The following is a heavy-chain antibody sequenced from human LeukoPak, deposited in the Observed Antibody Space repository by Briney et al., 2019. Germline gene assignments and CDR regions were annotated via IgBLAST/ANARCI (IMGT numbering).Heavy chain of an antibody. CDR1: GGSFSAYY. D-gene: IGHD6-13*01. CDR2: INHSGST. V-gene: IGHV4-34*01. Sequence: SETLSLTCAVYGGSFSAYYWSWIRQPPGKGLEWIGEINHSGSTNYNPSLKSRVTISVDTSKNQFSLKLSSVTAADTAVYYCARVAAAGTWFDYWGQGTLVTVSS. CDR3: ARVAAAGTWFDY. J-gene: IGHJ4*02.